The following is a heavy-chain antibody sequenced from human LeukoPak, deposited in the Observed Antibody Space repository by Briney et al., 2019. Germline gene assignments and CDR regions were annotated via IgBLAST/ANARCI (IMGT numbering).Heavy chain of an antibody. Sequence: SVKVSCKASGGTFSSYATSWVRQAPGQGLEWMGGIIPIFGTADYAQKFQGRVTITTDESTSTAYMELSSLRSEDTAVYYCARVGLRMGVYYFDYWGQGTLVTVSS. V-gene: IGHV1-69*05. CDR2: IIPIFGTA. D-gene: IGHD1-26*01. CDR3: ARVGLRMGVYYFDY. CDR1: GGTFSSYA. J-gene: IGHJ4*02.